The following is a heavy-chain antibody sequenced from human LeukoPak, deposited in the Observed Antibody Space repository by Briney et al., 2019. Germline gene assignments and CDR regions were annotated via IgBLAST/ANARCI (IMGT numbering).Heavy chain of an antibody. CDR3: ARLSWQQLVPDH. V-gene: IGHV4-39*01. Sequence: SETLSLTCTVSGGSISSTSFYWGWIRQPPGKGLEWTGSIYYSGSTYYNPSLKSRVTISVDTSKNTLSLELSSVTAADTAVYYCARLSWQQLVPDHWGQGTLVTVSS. CDR2: IYYSGST. D-gene: IGHD6-13*01. CDR1: GGSISSTSFY. J-gene: IGHJ4*02.